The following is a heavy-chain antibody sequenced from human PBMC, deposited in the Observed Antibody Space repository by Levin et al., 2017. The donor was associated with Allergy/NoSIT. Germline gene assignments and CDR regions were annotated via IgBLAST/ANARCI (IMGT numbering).Heavy chain of an antibody. V-gene: IGHV1-24*01. D-gene: IGHD1-26*01. CDR2: FDPEEGDR. CDR3: ATGARGTDDTIEW. J-gene: IGHJ4*02. Sequence: PRASVKVSCQVSGYSLTELSIHWVRQAPGKGLEWMGGFDPEEGDRIYIPKFKGSVTLPEARSTGTAYMELRSLTSGDTAVYYCATGARGTDDTIEWWGKGTLVNVSS. CDR1: GYSLTELS.